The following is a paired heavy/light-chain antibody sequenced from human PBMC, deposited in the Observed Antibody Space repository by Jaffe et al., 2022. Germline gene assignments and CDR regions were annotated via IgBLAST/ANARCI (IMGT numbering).Light chain of an antibody. CDR1: SSDVGGYNY. J-gene: IGLJ3*02. CDR2: DVS. V-gene: IGLV2-14*03. CDR3: SSYTSSSTRV. Sequence: QSALTQPASVSGSPGQSITISCTGSSSDVGGYNYVSWYQQHPGKAPKLMIFDVSNRPSGVSNRFSGSKSGNTASLTISGLQAEDEADYYCSSYTSSSTRVFGGGTKLTVL.
Heavy chain of an antibody. CDR2: IKTNTGNP. CDR1: GYSFTYYP. Sequence: QVQLVQSGSELKKPGASVKVSCKASGYSFTYYPVNWVRQAPGQGLEWMGWIKTNTGNPTYAQGFRGRFVFSMDTSVSTAYLQISSLKAEDTAVYYCATGVYGSGSSLDYWGQGTLVTVSS. V-gene: IGHV7-4-1*02. J-gene: IGHJ4*02. CDR3: ATGVYGSGSSLDY. D-gene: IGHD3-10*01.